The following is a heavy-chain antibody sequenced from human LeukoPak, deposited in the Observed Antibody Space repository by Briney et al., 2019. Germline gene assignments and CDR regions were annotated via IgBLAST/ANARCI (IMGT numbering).Heavy chain of an antibody. V-gene: IGHV5-51*01. J-gene: IGHJ5*02. Sequence: GESLKISCKGSGYNFPRYWIAWVRQMSGKGLEWMGIIYPGDSETRYSPSFQGQITISADESISTAHLQWSSLKASDTAMYYCARVPVGYCSGGSCYDWFDPWGQGTLVSVSS. CDR1: GYNFPRYW. CDR3: ARVPVGYCSGGSCYDWFDP. D-gene: IGHD2-15*01. CDR2: IYPGDSET.